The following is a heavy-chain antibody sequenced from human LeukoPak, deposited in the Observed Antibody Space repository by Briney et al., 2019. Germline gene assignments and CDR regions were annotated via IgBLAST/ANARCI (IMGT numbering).Heavy chain of an antibody. CDR2: MSPNSGDT. CDR1: EYTFTSYD. V-gene: IGHV1-8*01. J-gene: IGHJ4*02. CDR3: ARGPPNWGYDY. D-gene: IGHD7-27*01. Sequence: ASVKVSCKASEYTFTSYDFNWVRQATGQRPEWMGWMSPNSGDTGYAQKFQDRVTMTRNTSISTAYMELSSLRSDDTAVYYCARGPPNWGYDYWGPGTLVTVSS.